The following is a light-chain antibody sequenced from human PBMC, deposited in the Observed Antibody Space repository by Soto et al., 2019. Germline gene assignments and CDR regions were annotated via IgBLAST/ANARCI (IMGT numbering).Light chain of an antibody. CDR1: QSVLYSSNNKNY. CDR2: WAS. V-gene: IGKV4-1*01. Sequence: DIVMTQSPDSLTVSLGERATINCKSSQSVLYSSNNKNYLAWYQQKPGQPPKLLIYWASTRESGVPERFSGSGSGSVFTLTISRLQAEGGAVYYCQQYYGIPLTFGGGTKVEIK. J-gene: IGKJ4*01. CDR3: QQYYGIPLT.